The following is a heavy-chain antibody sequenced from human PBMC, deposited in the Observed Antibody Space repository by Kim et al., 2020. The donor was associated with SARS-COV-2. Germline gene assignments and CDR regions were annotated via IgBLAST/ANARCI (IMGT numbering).Heavy chain of an antibody. CDR1: GFTFSSYS. J-gene: IGHJ3*02. Sequence: GGSLRLSCAASGFTFSSYSINWVRQAPGKGLEWVSYISSSSITIYYADSVKGRFTISRDNAKNSLYLQMDSLRDEDTAIYYCARGEPFDRGVNDAFDIWGQGTMVTVSS. V-gene: IGHV3-48*02. D-gene: IGHD3-10*01. CDR3: ARGEPFDRGVNDAFDI. CDR2: ISSSSITI.